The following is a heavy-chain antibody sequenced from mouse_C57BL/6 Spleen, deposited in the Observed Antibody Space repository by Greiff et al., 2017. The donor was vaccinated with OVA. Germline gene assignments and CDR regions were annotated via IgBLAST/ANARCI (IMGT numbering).Heavy chain of an antibody. CDR1: GFSLTSYG. CDR3: ARQRRLQGYVDV. V-gene: IGHV2-6-1*01. J-gene: IGHJ1*03. Sequence: VQLKESGPGLVAPSQSLSITCTVSGFSLTSYGVHWVRQPPGKGLEWLVVLWSDGSTTYNSALKSRLSISKDNSKSQVFLIMNSLQTDDTAMYYCARQRRLQGYVDVWGTGTTVTVSS. CDR2: LWSDGST.